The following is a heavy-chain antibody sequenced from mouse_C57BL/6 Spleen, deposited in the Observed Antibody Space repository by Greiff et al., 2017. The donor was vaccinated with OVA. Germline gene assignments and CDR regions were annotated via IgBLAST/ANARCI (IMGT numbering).Heavy chain of an antibody. CDR3: TREVLRQVGFAY. CDR2: IDPETGGT. Sequence: QVQLQQSGAELVRPGASVTLSCKASGYTFTDYEMHWVKQTPVHGLEWIGAIDPETGGTAYNQKFKGKAILTADKSSSTAYMELRSLTSEDSAVYYCTREVLRQVGFAYWGQGTLVTVSA. V-gene: IGHV1-15*01. D-gene: IGHD1-2*01. CDR1: GYTFTDYE. J-gene: IGHJ3*01.